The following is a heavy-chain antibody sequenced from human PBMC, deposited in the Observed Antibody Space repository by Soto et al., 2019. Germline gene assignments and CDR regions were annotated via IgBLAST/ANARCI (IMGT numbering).Heavy chain of an antibody. V-gene: IGHV1-69*01. Sequence: QVQLVQSGAEVKKPGSSVKVSCKASGGTFSSYAISWVRQAPGQGLEWMGGIIPIFGTANYAQKFQGRVTITADESTSTAYMELSSLRSEDTAVYYCARDTNCSGGSCYSGDYYYYGMDVWGQGTTVTVSS. J-gene: IGHJ6*02. D-gene: IGHD2-15*01. CDR2: IIPIFGTA. CDR3: ARDTNCSGGSCYSGDYYYYGMDV. CDR1: GGTFSSYA.